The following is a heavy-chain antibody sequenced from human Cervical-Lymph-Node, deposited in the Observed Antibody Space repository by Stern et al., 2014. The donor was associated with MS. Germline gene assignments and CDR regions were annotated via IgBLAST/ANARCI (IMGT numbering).Heavy chain of an antibody. CDR3: GKKPRIYDRSGYLDA. CDR2: ISYDGDNK. D-gene: IGHD3-22*01. V-gene: IGHV3-30*18. J-gene: IGHJ5*02. Sequence: VQLVESGGGVVKPGGSLRLSCAASGFTFSLYGMHWVRQAPGQGLEWVAAISYDGDNKFYTDTVQGRFTISRDNSKSTTYIQLNSLRPEDTAIYYCGKKPRIYDRSGYLDAWGQGTLVTVSS. CDR1: GFTFSLYG.